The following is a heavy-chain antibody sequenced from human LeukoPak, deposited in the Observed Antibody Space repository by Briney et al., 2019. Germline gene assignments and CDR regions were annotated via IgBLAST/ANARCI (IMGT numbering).Heavy chain of an antibody. CDR2: IVGSGGST. V-gene: IGHV3-23*01. CDR1: GFTFSSYA. CDR3: AKDGPSYYDSSGYYSTNWFDP. Sequence: PGGSLRLSCAASGFTFSSYAMSWVRQAPGKGLEWVSAIVGSGGSTYYADSVKGRFTISRGNSKNTLYLQMNSLRAVDTAVYYCAKDGPSYYDSSGYYSTNWFDPWGQGTLVTVSS. D-gene: IGHD3-22*01. J-gene: IGHJ5*02.